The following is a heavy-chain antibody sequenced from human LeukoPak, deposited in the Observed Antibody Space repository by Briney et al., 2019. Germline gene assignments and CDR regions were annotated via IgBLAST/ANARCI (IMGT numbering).Heavy chain of an antibody. D-gene: IGHD5-24*01. CDR1: GGTFSSYA. CDR2: IIPIFGTA. CDR3: ARENQEMATTKFDY. J-gene: IGHJ4*02. V-gene: IGHV1-69*13. Sequence: SVKVSFKASGGTFSSYAISWVRQAPGQGLEWMGGIIPIFGTANYAQKFQGRVTITADESTSTAYMELSSLRSEDTAVYYCARENQEMATTKFDYWGQGTLVTVSS.